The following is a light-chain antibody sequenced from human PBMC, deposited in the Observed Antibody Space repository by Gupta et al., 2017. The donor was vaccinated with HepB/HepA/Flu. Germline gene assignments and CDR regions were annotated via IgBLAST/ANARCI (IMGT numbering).Light chain of an antibody. J-gene: IGKJ1*01. CDR2: AAS. CDR1: QSISTY. V-gene: IGKV1-39*01. Sequence: DIQMSQSPSSLSASVGDRVTITCRASQSISTYLHWYQQKRGKAPKLLIYAASSVQSGVPSRFSGSGSGTDFTLTISSVQPEDFATYYCQQSDSDPRTFGQGTKVEIK. CDR3: QQSDSDPRT.